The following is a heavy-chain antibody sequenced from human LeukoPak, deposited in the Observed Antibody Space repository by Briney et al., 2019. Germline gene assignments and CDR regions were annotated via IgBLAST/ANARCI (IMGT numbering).Heavy chain of an antibody. Sequence: ASVNVSCKASGYTFTDYYVHWVRQAPGQGLEWMGWINPNSGGTEYAQKFQGRVTMTRDTSISTAYMDLSWLGSDDTAMYYCARDHCTRNSCYEDLYYGMDVWGQGTTVTVSS. CDR3: ARDHCTRNSCYEDLYYGMDV. CDR1: GYTFTDYY. V-gene: IGHV1-2*02. D-gene: IGHD2-2*01. J-gene: IGHJ6*02. CDR2: INPNSGGT.